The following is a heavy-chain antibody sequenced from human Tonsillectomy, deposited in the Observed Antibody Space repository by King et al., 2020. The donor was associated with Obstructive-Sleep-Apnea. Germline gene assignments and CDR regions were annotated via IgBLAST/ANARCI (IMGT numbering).Heavy chain of an antibody. CDR2: ISYDGINI. CDR1: GFTFSSYA. V-gene: IGHV3-30-3*01. CDR3: ATESTKDYYDSSGFPDPFDI. J-gene: IGHJ3*02. Sequence: QLVQSGGGVVQPGRSLRVSCAASGFTFSSYAMHWVRQAPGKGLEWEAFISYDGINIYHADSVKGRFTISRDNSKNTLYLQMNSLRPEDTAVYYCATESTKDYYDSSGFPDPFDIWGQGTMVTVSS. D-gene: IGHD3-22*01.